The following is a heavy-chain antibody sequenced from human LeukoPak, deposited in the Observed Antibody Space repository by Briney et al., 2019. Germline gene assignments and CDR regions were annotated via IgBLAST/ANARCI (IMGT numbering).Heavy chain of an antibody. Sequence: GGSLRLSCAASGFTFSSYSMSWVRQAPGKGLEWVSSISSSSSYIYYADSVKGRFTISRDNAKNSLYLQMNSLRAEDTAVYYCANLPRYYDFWSGPRSSYWGQGTLVTVSS. V-gene: IGHV3-21*01. CDR1: GFTFSSYS. D-gene: IGHD3-3*01. J-gene: IGHJ4*02. CDR2: ISSSSSYI. CDR3: ANLPRYYDFWSGPRSSY.